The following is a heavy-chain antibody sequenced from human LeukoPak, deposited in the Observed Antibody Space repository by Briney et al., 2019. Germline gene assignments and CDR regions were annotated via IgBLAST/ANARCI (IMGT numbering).Heavy chain of an antibody. CDR2: IYHSGST. CDR3: ARVLGYCSGGSCFNWFDP. D-gene: IGHD2-15*01. J-gene: IGHJ5*02. V-gene: IGHV4-30-2*01. Sequence: SETLSLTCAVSGGSISSGGYSWSWIRQPPGKGLEWIGYIYHSGSTYYNPSLKSRVTISVDRSKNQFSLKLSSVTAADTAVYYCARVLGYCSGGSCFNWFDPWGQGTLVTVSS. CDR1: GGSISSGGYS.